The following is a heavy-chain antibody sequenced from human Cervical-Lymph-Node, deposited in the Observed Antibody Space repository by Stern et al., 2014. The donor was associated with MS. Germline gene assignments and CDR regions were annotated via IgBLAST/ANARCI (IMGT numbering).Heavy chain of an antibody. J-gene: IGHJ4*02. V-gene: IGHV3-74*01. CDR2: IRSILTIV. Sequence: EVQLVESGGGLVKPGGSLRLSCAASGFRLSGYWMHWVRQAPGKGQLWVARIRSILTIVNYADSVEGRFTLSRDNAKNTMYLQMNGLTSEDTAVYYCARDFTDGYNDFDTWGQGTLVTVSS. CDR1: GFRLSGYW. D-gene: IGHD5-24*01. CDR3: ARDFTDGYNDFDT.